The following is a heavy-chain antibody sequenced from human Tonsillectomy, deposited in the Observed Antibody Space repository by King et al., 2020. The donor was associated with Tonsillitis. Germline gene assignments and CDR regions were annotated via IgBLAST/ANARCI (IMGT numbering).Heavy chain of an antibody. CDR1: GGSMDNYY. CDR3: ARGWRIYGPGSYDD. V-gene: IGHV4-4*07. CDR2: IYTSGST. Sequence: VQLQESGPGLVKPSETLSLTCTVSGGSMDNYYWSWTRQPAGKGLEWIGRIYTSGSTKNNPSLKSRVTMSLDAPKNEFSLELRSVTAADTAVYYCARGWRIYGPGSYDDWGQGILVTVSS. J-gene: IGHJ4*02. D-gene: IGHD3-10*01.